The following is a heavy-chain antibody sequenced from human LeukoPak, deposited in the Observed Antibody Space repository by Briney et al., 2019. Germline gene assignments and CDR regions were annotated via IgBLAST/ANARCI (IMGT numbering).Heavy chain of an antibody. V-gene: IGHV3-21*01. J-gene: IGHJ5*02. CDR1: GFNFNNYN. CDR3: AKYAHGSGTSFDP. CDR2: ITSSGTYI. D-gene: IGHD3-10*01. Sequence: GGSPRLSCAASGFNFNNYNMNWVRQAPGKALEWVSSITSSGTYIFYADSVKGRFTISRDNAKNSVYLQMSSLRAEDTAVYHCAKYAHGSGTSFDPWGQGTLVTVSS.